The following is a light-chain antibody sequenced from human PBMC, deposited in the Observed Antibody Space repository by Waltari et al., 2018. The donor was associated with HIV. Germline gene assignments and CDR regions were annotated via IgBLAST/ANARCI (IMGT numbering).Light chain of an antibody. CDR2: WTS. CDR1: QSVLHSSNNKNY. Sequence: DIVMTQTPDSLAVSLGERATINCQSSQSVLHSSNNKNYLAWYQQKPRQPPKLLIYWTSIQGSGVPDRFSASGSGTDVTLTISSLQAEDVAVYYCQQLYTTPYTFGQGTKLEI. J-gene: IGKJ2*01. V-gene: IGKV4-1*01. CDR3: QQLYTTPYT.